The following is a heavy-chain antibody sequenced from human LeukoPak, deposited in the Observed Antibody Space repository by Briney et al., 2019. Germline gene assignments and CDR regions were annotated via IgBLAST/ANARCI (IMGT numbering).Heavy chain of an antibody. D-gene: IGHD6-13*01. V-gene: IGHV1-69*06. CDR1: GGTFSSYA. J-gene: IGHJ4*02. CDR3: ARGDSSSWFYGDY. Sequence: GASVKVSCKASGGTFSSYAISWVRQAPGQELEWMGGIIPTFGTANYAQKFQGRVTITADKSTSTAYMELSSLRSEDTAVYYCARGDSSSWFYGDYWGQGTLVTVSS. CDR2: IIPTFGTA.